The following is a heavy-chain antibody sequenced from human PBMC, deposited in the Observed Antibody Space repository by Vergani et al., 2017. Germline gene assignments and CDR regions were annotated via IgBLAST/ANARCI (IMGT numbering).Heavy chain of an antibody. CDR3: ARSVGYSYDSSGSY. CDR2: ISGSGGST. D-gene: IGHD3-22*01. Sequence: EVPLLESGGGLVQPGGSLRLSCAASGFPFSIYAMSWVRQAPGKGLEWVSAISGSGGSTYYADSVKGRFTISRDNSKNTLYLQMNSLRAEDTAVYYCARSVGYSYDSSGSYWGQGTLVTVSS. CDR1: GFPFSIYA. V-gene: IGHV3-23*01. J-gene: IGHJ4*02.